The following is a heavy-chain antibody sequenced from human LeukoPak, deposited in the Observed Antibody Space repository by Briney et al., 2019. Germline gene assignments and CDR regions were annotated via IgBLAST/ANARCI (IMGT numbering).Heavy chain of an antibody. CDR1: GLNFDDSA. Sequence: GGSLRLSCVASGLNFDDSAMHWVRQAPGKGLEWASLISADGGSTFSADSVKGRFSIPRDNSKNSLYLQMNSLRSEDTAMYYCAKESGKFDYWGQGTLVAVSS. V-gene: IGHV3-43*02. CDR3: AKESGKFDY. J-gene: IGHJ4*02. CDR2: ISADGGST.